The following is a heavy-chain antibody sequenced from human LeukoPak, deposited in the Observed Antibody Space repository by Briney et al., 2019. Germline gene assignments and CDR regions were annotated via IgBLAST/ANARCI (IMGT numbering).Heavy chain of an antibody. CDR1: GFTLSIHG. CDR2: IWYDGDRK. Sequence: GGSLRLSCAACGFTLSIHGMHWVRQAPGKGLEWLALIWYDGDRKYYEDSVKGRFTISGDKSKNTPYLQMNSLRGEGTAVYYCARGKIRMLGYYDYYYGMVVWGQGATVTVSS. CDR3: ARGKIRMLGYYDYYYGMVV. D-gene: IGHD3-3*01. J-gene: IGHJ6*02. V-gene: IGHV3-33*01.